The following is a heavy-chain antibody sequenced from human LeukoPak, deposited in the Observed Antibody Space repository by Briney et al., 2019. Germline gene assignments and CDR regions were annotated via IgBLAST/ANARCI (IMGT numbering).Heavy chain of an antibody. CDR1: GYAISSGYY. CDR2: IYHSGRS. J-gene: IGHJ4*02. Sequence: HSETLSVTCAVSGYAISSGYYGGWIGQPPGKGLEWMGGIYHSGRSYYTPSLKSRVTRSVGPAKNQFSLKLSSVTAADTAVYYCARQGYCSSTSCYKGGGSYFDYWGQGTLVTVSS. D-gene: IGHD2-2*02. V-gene: IGHV4-38-2*01. CDR3: ARQGYCSSTSCYKGGGSYFDY.